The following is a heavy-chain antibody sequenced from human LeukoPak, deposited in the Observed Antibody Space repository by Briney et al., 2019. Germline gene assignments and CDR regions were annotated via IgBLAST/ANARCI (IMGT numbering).Heavy chain of an antibody. CDR1: GFTFSNYA. Sequence: PGGSLRLSCAASGFTFSNYAMNWVRQAPGKGLEWVSAITGSGGSTYYADSVKGRFTISRDNSKNTLYLQMNSLRAEDTAVYYCAKDPPPSSSGYYYLIPDYWGQGTLVTVSS. CDR2: ITGSGGST. CDR3: AKDPPPSSSGYYYLIPDY. D-gene: IGHD3-22*01. V-gene: IGHV3-23*01. J-gene: IGHJ4*02.